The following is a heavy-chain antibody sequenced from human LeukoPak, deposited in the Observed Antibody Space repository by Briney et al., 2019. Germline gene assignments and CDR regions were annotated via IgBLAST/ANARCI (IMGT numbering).Heavy chain of an antibody. CDR1: GGSISGRSYY. CDR2: IYYSGST. J-gene: IGHJ6*03. Sequence: PSETLSLTCTVSGGSISGRSYYWGWIRQPPGKGLEWIGSIYYSGSTYHNPSLKSRVAISVDTSKNQFSLKLSSVTAADTAVYYCARHRGCSSTNCYPLGYYYYYMDVWGKGTTVTVSS. D-gene: IGHD2-2*01. CDR3: ARHRGCSSTNCYPLGYYYYYMDV. V-gene: IGHV4-39*01.